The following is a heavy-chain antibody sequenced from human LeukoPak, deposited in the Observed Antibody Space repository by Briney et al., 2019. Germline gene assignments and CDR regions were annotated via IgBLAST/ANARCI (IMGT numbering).Heavy chain of an antibody. CDR2: INDIGNT. J-gene: IGHJ6*03. D-gene: IGHD3-10*01. V-gene: IGHV4-34*01. CDR3: ARLGSVGYYNYQYMDI. Sequence: PPQTLSLTCAVYGGSFSGYYWSWIRQPPGKGLEWIGEINDIGNTNYDPSLRSRVTISVDTSKNQFSLSLTSATAADTAVYFCARLGSVGYYNYQYMDIWGNGTTVTVSS. CDR1: GGSFSGYY.